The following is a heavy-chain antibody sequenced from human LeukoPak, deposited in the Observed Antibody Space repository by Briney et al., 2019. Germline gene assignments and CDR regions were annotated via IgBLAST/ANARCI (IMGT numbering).Heavy chain of an antibody. Sequence: GGSLRLSCAASGFTFSTYYMNWVRQAPGEGLEWVSFITGSSSYIYYTDSVKGRFTISRDNAKSSLFLQMNSLRDEDTAVYYCASGFSSSPYFDYWGQGTLVTVSS. D-gene: IGHD6-6*01. CDR1: GFTFSTYY. J-gene: IGHJ4*02. CDR2: ITGSSSYI. V-gene: IGHV3-21*01. CDR3: ASGFSSSPYFDY.